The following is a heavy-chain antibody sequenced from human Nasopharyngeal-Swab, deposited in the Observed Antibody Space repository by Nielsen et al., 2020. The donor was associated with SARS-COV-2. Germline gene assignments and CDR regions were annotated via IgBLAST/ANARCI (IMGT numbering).Heavy chain of an antibody. Sequence: WVRQAHGQGLEWMGIINPSGGSTSYAQKFQGRVTMTRDTSTSTVYMELSSLRSEDTAVYYCARDGSRDIVVVVAATTSCYFDYWGQGTLVTVSS. CDR3: ARDGSRDIVVVVAATTSCYFDY. D-gene: IGHD2-15*01. CDR2: INPSGGST. V-gene: IGHV1-46*01. J-gene: IGHJ4*02.